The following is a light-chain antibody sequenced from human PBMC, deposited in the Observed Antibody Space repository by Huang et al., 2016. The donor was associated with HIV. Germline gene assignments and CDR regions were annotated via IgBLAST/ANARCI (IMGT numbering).Light chain of an antibody. CDR2: DAA. J-gene: IGKJ3*01. CDR1: RHIYSY. CDR3: QQYDSLPRT. Sequence: DIQMTQSPSSLSASIGDRVTITCRASRHIYSYLNWYQHRPGKAPKLLIYDAAHLEVVVPSRFSGSGSGRNFTLIISSLQPEDFATYYCQQYDSLPRTFGPGTKV. V-gene: IGKV1-33*01.